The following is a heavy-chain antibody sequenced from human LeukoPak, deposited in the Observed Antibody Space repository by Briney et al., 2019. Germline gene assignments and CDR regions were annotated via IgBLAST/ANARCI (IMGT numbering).Heavy chain of an antibody. Sequence: ASVKVSCKASGYTFTDDGISWVPQAPGQGLEWMGWISAYNGNTNYAQKLQGRVTMATDTSTSTAYMELRSLRSDDTAVYYCARGPTRIVDAFDIWGQGTMVTVSS. J-gene: IGHJ3*02. CDR3: ARGPTRIVDAFDI. CDR1: GYTFTDDG. D-gene: IGHD2-21*01. V-gene: IGHV1-18*01. CDR2: ISAYNGNT.